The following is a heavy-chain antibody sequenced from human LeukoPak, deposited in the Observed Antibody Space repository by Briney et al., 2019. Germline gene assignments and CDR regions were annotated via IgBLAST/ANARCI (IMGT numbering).Heavy chain of an antibody. CDR3: ARIPYDSSGLLAFDV. CDR1: GFSLSTSGMC. Sequence: SGPALVKPTQTLTLTCTFSGFSLSTSGMCVSWIRQPPGKALEWLALIDWDDDKYYSTSLKTRLTISKDTSKNQVVLTMTNMDPVDTATYYCARIPYDSSGLLAFDVWGQGTMVTVSS. CDR2: IDWDDDK. J-gene: IGHJ3*01. D-gene: IGHD3-22*01. V-gene: IGHV2-70*01.